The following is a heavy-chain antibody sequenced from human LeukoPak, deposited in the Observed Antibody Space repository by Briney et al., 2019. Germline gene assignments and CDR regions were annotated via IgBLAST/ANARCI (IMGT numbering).Heavy chain of an antibody. J-gene: IGHJ5*02. V-gene: IGHV3-7*05. CDR3: ARASDPWLQLT. CDR1: GFTFSNCW. Sequence: GGSLRLSCAASGFTFSNCWMIWVRQAPGKGLEWVGNIKQDGSEKRYADSVRGRFSISRDNAQTSLYLQMNSLRAEDTAVYYCARASDPWLQLTWGQGTLVTVSS. D-gene: IGHD5-24*01. CDR2: IKQDGSEK.